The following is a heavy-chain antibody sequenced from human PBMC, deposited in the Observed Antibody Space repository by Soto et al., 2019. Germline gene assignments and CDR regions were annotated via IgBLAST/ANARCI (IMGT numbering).Heavy chain of an antibody. V-gene: IGHV4-59*08. D-gene: IGHD3-16*01. CDR2: IHYSGST. J-gene: IGHJ4*02. Sequence: PSETLSLTCTGSGGSISSYYWSWSRQPPGKGLDYIGYIHYSGSTNYNPSLKSRVTISLDTSKNQFSLKLSSVTAADTALYYCGRHGFGLDYWGQGTLVPVSS. CDR3: GRHGFGLDY. CDR1: GGSISSYY.